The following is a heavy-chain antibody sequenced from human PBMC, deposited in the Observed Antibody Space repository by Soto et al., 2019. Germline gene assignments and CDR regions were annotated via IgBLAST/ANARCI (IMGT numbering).Heavy chain of an antibody. Sequence: PSETLSLTCSVYVASLSWYDWSCFRQPPGKGVEWIGEISQKGVTMYDPSLKGRVSIYIDTSKNQFSLRPIPVTPAKTVTYYCPRDQNPYVLDIWRRGTMVTVSS. CDR1: VASLSWYD. J-gene: IGHJ3*02. CDR2: ISQKGVT. V-gene: IGHV4-34*01. CDR3: PRDQNPYVLDI.